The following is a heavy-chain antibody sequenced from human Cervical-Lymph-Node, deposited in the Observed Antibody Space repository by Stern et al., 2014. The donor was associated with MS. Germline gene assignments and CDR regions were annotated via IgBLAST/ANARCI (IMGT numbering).Heavy chain of an antibody. J-gene: IGHJ3*02. D-gene: IGHD3-22*01. V-gene: IGHV1-58*01. Sequence: QLVESGPEVKKPGTSVKVSCKASGFTFTSSAVQWVRQARGQRLEWIGWIVVGSGNTNDAQKFQERVTITRDMSTSTAYMELSSLRSEDTAVYYCAAIRDYYDSSGYDAFDIWGQGTMVTVSS. CDR1: GFTFTSSA. CDR3: AAIRDYYDSSGYDAFDI. CDR2: IVVGSGNT.